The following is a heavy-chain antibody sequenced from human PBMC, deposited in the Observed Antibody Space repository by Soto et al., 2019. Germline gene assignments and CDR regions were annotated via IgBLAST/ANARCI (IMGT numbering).Heavy chain of an antibody. J-gene: IGHJ6*02. Sequence: PGGSLRLSCAASGFTFSSYWMSWVRQAPGKGLEWVANIKQDGSEKYYVDSVKGRFTISRDIAKNSLYLQMNSLRAEDTAVYYCARDSWLAVAAVYYYYGMDVWGQGTTVTVSS. CDR3: ARDSWLAVAAVYYYYGMDV. V-gene: IGHV3-7*01. CDR2: IKQDGSEK. D-gene: IGHD6-19*01. CDR1: GFTFSSYW.